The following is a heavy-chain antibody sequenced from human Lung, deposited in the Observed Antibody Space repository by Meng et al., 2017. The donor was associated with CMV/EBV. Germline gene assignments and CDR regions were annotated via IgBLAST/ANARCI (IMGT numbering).Heavy chain of an antibody. CDR3: ARFGGAPVGSTPPDY. CDR2: NNPSSGVT. J-gene: IGHJ4*02. CDR1: GYTFSAYQ. D-gene: IGHD1-26*01. Sequence: SVXVSXXPSGYTFSAYQMHWIRQAPGHGLEWMGWNNPSSGVTRSAPKYQGRVTMTSDRYSTAYLELTSLTSDDTAFYYCARFGGAPVGSTPPDYWGQGPLVTVSS. V-gene: IGHV1-2*02.